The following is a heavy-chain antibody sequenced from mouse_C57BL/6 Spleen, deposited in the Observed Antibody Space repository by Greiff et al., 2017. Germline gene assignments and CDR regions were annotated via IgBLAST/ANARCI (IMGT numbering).Heavy chain of an antibody. V-gene: IGHV1-54*01. CDR1: GYAFTNYL. CDR2: INPGSGGT. Sequence: VQLQQSGAELVRPGTSVKVSCKASGYAFTNYLIEWVKQRPGQGLEWIGVINPGSGGTNYNEKFKGKATLTAYKSSSTAYMQLSSLTSEDSAVYFGAREDVDYAMGYWGQGTSVTVSS. CDR3: AREDVDYAMGY. J-gene: IGHJ4*01.